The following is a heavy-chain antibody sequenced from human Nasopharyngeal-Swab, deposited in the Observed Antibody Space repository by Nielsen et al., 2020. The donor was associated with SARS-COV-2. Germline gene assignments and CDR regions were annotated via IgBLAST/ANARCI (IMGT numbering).Heavy chain of an antibody. CDR1: GFTFGDYA. CDR3: ARSVGSFYGQGAFDI. CDR2: IRSKTHGGAP. V-gene: IGHV3-49*01. Sequence: GESLKISCTTSGFTFGDYAMSWFRQAPGKGLEWVAFIRSKTHGGAPEYAASVRGRFTISRDGAEGIAYLQMNSLETDDTGVYYCARSVGSFYGQGAFDIWGQGTMVTVSS. J-gene: IGHJ3*02. D-gene: IGHD1-26*01.